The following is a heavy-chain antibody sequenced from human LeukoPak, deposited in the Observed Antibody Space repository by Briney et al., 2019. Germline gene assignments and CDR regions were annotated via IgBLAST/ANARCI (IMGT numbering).Heavy chain of an antibody. Sequence: SETLSLTCTVSGDSISSGSYYWGWIRQPRGKGLEWIGNIFNGGSTYYNPSLKSRVTISLDTSKNQFSLRLTSVTAADTAVYFCARSRGVPRWFGPWGQGTLVTVSS. CDR1: GDSISSGSYY. V-gene: IGHV4-39*07. D-gene: IGHD5-24*01. CDR3: ARSRGVPRWFGP. CDR2: IFNGGST. J-gene: IGHJ5*02.